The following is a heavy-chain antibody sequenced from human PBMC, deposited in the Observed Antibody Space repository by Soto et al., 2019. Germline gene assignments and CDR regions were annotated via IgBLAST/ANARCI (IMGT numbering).Heavy chain of an antibody. V-gene: IGHV4-34*01. CDR3: AITLVDTAMVRYYYYYYMDV. CDR1: GGSFSGYY. CDR2: INHSGST. D-gene: IGHD5-18*01. J-gene: IGHJ6*03. Sequence: SETLSLTCAVYGGSFSGYYWSWIRQPPGKGLEWIGEINHSGSTNYNPSLKSRVTISVDTSKNQFSLKLSSVTAADTAVYYCAITLVDTAMVRYYYYYYMDVWGKGTTVTVSS.